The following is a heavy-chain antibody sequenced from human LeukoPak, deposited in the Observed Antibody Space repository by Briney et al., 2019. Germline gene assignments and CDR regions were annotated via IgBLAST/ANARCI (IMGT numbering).Heavy chain of an antibody. Sequence: PSETLSLTCVVSGESLRGFFWSWIRQPPGKGLEWIGKINHSGATKYNPSLESRVMLSVDTSKNEFSLKLNSVTAADTAVYYCAGPGGIVEYGYYGMDVWGQGTTVTV. CDR1: GESLRGFF. CDR3: AGPGGIVEYGYYGMDV. D-gene: IGHD4-17*01. J-gene: IGHJ6*02. V-gene: IGHV4-34*01. CDR2: INHSGAT.